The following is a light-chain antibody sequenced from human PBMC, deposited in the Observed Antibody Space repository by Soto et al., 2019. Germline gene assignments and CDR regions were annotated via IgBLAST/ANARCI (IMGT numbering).Light chain of an antibody. CDR1: YSDVGGYKH. J-gene: IGLJ1*01. CDR3: SSYTSSTTLYV. CDR2: DAT. V-gene: IGLV2-14*01. Sequence: QSALTQPASASASPGQSITISCIGSYSDVGGYKHVAWYQQYPGKAPKLIIYDATSRPSGISSRFSGSKSGNTASLTISGLQADDEADYYCSSYTSSTTLYVFGTGTKVTVL.